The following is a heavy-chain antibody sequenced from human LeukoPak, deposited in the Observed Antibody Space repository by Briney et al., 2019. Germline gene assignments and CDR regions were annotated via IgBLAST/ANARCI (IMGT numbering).Heavy chain of an antibody. CDR3: ARGIQLWLSNWFDP. CDR1: GGSISSSSYY. J-gene: IGHJ5*02. V-gene: IGHV4-39*01. CDR2: IYYSGST. D-gene: IGHD5-18*01. Sequence: PSETLSLTCTVSGGSISSSSYYWGWIRQPPGKGLEWIGSIYYSGSTYYNPSLKSRVTISVDTSKNQFSLKLSSVTAADTAVYYCARGIQLWLSNWFDPWGQGTLGTVSS.